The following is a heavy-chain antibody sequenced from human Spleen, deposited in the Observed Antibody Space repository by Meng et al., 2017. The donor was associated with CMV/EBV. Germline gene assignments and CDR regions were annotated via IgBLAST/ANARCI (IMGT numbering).Heavy chain of an antibody. CDR2: ISWNTGTI. CDR3: SKDVFTSGCVDY. Sequence: SLKISCVASGFNFDDYAMQWVRQGPGKGLEWVSGISWNTGTIGYADSVKGRFTISRDNSKNTLYLQMNSLGAEDTAVYYCSKDVFTSGCVDYWGQGTLVTVSS. J-gene: IGHJ4*02. V-gene: IGHV3-9*01. D-gene: IGHD6-19*01. CDR1: GFNFDDYA.